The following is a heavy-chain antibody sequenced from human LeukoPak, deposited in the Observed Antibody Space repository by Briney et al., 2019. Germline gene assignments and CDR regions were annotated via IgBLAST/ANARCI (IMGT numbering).Heavy chain of an antibody. D-gene: IGHD3-3*01. J-gene: IGHJ4*02. CDR3: AKSEDFWSGYYIPVNFVY. Sequence: GGSLRLSCAASGFTFSSYAMSWVRQAPGKGLEWVSAISGSGGSTYYADSVKGRFTISRDNSKNTLYLQMNSLRAEDTAVYYCAKSEDFWSGYYIPVNFVYWGQGTLVTVSS. V-gene: IGHV3-23*01. CDR2: ISGSGGST. CDR1: GFTFSSYA.